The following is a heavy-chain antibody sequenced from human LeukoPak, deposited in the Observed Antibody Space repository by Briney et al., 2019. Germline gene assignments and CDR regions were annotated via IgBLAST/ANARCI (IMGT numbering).Heavy chain of an antibody. J-gene: IGHJ4*02. CDR3: ASIPGYSSSWTIDY. CDR2: ISSSGGST. Sequence: PGGSLRLSCAASGFTFSSYAMSWVRQAPGKGLEWVSTISSSGGSTYYADSVKGRFTISRDNSKNTLYLQMNSLRAEDTAVYYCASIPGYSSSWTIDYWGQGTLVTVSS. CDR1: GFTFSSYA. V-gene: IGHV3-23*01. D-gene: IGHD6-13*01.